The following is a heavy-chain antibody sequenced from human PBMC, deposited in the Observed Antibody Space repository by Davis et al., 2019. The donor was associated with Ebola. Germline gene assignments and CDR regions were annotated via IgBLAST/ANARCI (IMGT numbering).Heavy chain of an antibody. CDR1: GYTFTSYD. CDR3: ARGRGYCSSTSCWRGGYYFDY. CDR2: MNPNSGNT. D-gene: IGHD2-2*03. J-gene: IGHJ4*02. Sequence: AASVKVSCKASGYTFTSYDINWVRQATGQGLEWMGWMNPNSGNTGYAQKFQGRVTMTRNTSISTAYMELSSLRSEDTAVYYCARGRGYCSSTSCWRGGYYFDYWGQGTLVTVSS. V-gene: IGHV1-8*01.